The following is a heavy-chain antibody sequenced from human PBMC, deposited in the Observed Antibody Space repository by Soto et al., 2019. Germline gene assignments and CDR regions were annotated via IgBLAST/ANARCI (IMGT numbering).Heavy chain of an antibody. Sequence: SGTLSLTCTVSRCSINSRNYYWGWIRQPPGKGLEWIGSNYYSGSTYYKSSLKRTVTIAVDTSKNQFSLKLSSVAAADTAVYYSAGQPTYYYLDYWGQGALVTVSS. J-gene: IGHJ4*02. CDR3: AGQPTYYYLDY. D-gene: IGHD3-10*01. CDR1: RCSINSRNYY. V-gene: IGHV4-39*01. CDR2: NYYSGST.